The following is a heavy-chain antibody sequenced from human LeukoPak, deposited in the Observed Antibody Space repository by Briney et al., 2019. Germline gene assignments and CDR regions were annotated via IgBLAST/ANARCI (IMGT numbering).Heavy chain of an antibody. CDR2: IWYDGSNK. J-gene: IGHJ4*02. V-gene: IGHV3-33*01. Sequence: GGTLRLSCAASGFTFYEFGVHWVRQAPGQGLEWVALIWYDGSNKYYAEPVKERFSISRDNSKNTVYLQINSLRVEDTAIYHCARDRPTGSYYSSDYWRQGTVASVSS. D-gene: IGHD1-26*01. CDR3: ARDRPTGSYYSSDY. CDR1: GFTFYEFG.